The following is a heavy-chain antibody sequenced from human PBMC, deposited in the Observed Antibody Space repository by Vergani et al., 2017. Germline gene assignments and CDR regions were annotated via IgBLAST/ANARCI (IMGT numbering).Heavy chain of an antibody. J-gene: IGHJ2*01. CDR1: GFTFDDYA. Sequence: EVQLVESGGGLVQPGRSLRLSCAASGFTFDDYAMHWVRQAPGKGLEWVSGINWNSDSIAYADSVKGRLTISRDNAKNSLYLQMNSLRAEYTALYYCVKDISASGNYWYFDLWGRGTLVTVSS. CDR3: VKDISASGNYWYFDL. D-gene: IGHD6-13*01. V-gene: IGHV3-9*01. CDR2: INWNSDSI.